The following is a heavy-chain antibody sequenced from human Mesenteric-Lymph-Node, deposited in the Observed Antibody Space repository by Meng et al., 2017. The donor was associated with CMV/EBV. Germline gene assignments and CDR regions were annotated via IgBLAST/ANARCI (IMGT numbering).Heavy chain of an antibody. D-gene: IGHD3-9*01. J-gene: IGHJ4*02. Sequence: QVPLAQWGAGLLKPSESMSVTRAVYGGSFSGYYWNWIRQSPEKGLEWIGEINHSGSTTYNPSFTSRIIISVDTSTNQISLNMSSVTAADTAVYYCARGSSYDILTGYFDYWGQGALVTVSS. CDR2: INHSGST. V-gene: IGHV4-34*01. CDR1: GGSFSGYY. CDR3: ARGSSYDILTGYFDY.